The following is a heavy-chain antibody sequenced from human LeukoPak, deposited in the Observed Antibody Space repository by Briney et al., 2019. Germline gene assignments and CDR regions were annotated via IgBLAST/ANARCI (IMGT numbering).Heavy chain of an antibody. D-gene: IGHD6-6*01. Sequence: GGSLRLSCAASGFTFSSYWMSWVRQAPGKGLEWVANIKQDGSEKYYVDSVKGRFTISRDNAKNSLYLQMNSLRAEDTAVYYCARVYSSSSGKAFDCWGQGTLVTVSS. V-gene: IGHV3-7*01. CDR2: IKQDGSEK. J-gene: IGHJ4*02. CDR3: ARVYSSSSGKAFDC. CDR1: GFTFSSYW.